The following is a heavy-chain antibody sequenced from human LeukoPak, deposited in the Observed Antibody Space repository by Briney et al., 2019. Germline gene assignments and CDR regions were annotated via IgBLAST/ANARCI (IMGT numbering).Heavy chain of an antibody. Sequence: ASVKVSCKASGYTFTSYDISWVRQATGQGLEWMGWINPNSGGTNYAQKFQGRVTMTRDTSISTAYMELSRLRSDDTAVYYCARDSEPYYGSGNVDYWGQGTLVTVSS. CDR3: ARDSEPYYGSGNVDY. V-gene: IGHV1-2*02. J-gene: IGHJ4*02. D-gene: IGHD3-10*01. CDR2: INPNSGGT. CDR1: GYTFTSYD.